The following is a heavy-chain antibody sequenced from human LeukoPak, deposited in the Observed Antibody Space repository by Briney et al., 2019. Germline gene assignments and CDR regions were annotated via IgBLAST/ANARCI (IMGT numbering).Heavy chain of an antibody. D-gene: IGHD2-2*01. Sequence: ASVKVSCKASGYAFTSHGISWVRQAPGQGLEWMGWISTNNGNTNYAQKVLGRVTMTTDTSTSTAYMELRSLRSDDTAVYYCARDYCSSTSCYPHDAFDIWGQGTMVTVSS. CDR3: ARDYCSSTSCYPHDAFDI. CDR2: ISTNNGNT. J-gene: IGHJ3*02. V-gene: IGHV1-18*01. CDR1: GYAFTSHG.